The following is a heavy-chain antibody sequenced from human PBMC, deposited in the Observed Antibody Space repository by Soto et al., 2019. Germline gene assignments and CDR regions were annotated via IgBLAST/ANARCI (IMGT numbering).Heavy chain of an antibody. J-gene: IGHJ4*02. CDR3: ARRYCSSTSCLIDY. CDR1: GFTFSSYE. CDR2: ISSSGSTI. Sequence: EVQLVESGGGLVQPGGSLRLSCAASGFTFSSYEMNWVRQAPGKGLEWISYISSSGSTIYYADSVKGRFTISRDNAKNSLYLQMNSLRAEDTAVYYCARRYCSSTSCLIDYWGKGTLVTVSS. D-gene: IGHD2-2*01. V-gene: IGHV3-48*03.